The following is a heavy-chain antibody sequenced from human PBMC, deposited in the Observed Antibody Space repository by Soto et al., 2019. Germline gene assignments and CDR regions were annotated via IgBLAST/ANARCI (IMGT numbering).Heavy chain of an antibody. CDR3: ASSGDPPGY. V-gene: IGHV1-69*02. Sequence: GASVKVSCKASGGTFSSYTISWVRQAPGQGLEWMGRIIPISGNTNYAQKFQGRVTITRDISTSTAYMELSSLRSEDTAVYYCASSGDPPGYWGQGTLVTVSS. CDR2: IIPISGNT. CDR1: GGTFSSYT. J-gene: IGHJ4*02. D-gene: IGHD5-12*01.